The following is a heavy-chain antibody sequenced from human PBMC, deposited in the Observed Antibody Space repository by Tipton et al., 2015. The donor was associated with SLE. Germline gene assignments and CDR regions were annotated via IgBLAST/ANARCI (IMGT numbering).Heavy chain of an antibody. D-gene: IGHD3-22*01. J-gene: IGHJ6*02. CDR1: GGTFSSYA. V-gene: IGHV1-69*01. CDR2: IIPIFGTA. CDR3: ARRYYDSSGYTRDHYYYYGMDV. Sequence: QSGAEVKKPGSSVKVSCKASGGTFSSYAISWVRQAPGQGLEWMGGIIPIFGTANYAQKFQDRVTITADESTSTAYMELSSLRSEDTAVYYCARRYYDSSGYTRDHYYYYGMDVWGQGTTVTVSS.